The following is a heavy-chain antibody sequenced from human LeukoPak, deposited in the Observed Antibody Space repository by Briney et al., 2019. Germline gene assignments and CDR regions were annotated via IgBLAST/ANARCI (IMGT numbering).Heavy chain of an antibody. D-gene: IGHD1-26*01. CDR2: ISSSGSII. CDR1: VGSFSGYY. V-gene: IGHV3-11*04. CDR3: ARGTYSGSYYWGGDAFDI. J-gene: IGHJ3*02. Sequence: LSLTCAVYVGSFSGYYWSWIRQPPGKGLEWVSYISSSGSIIYYADSVKGRFTISRDNAKNSLYLQMNSLRAEDTAVYYCARGTYSGSYYWGGDAFDIWGQGTMVTVSS.